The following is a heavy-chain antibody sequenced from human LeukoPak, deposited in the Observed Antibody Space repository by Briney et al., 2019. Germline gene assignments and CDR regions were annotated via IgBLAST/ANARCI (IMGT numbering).Heavy chain of an antibody. CDR1: GASISSGDYY. V-gene: IGHV4-30-4*01. CDR3: ARAKGPGAHYNWFDP. Sequence: ASQTLSLTCTVSGASISSGDYYWSWLRQPPGKGLEWIGYIYNSGSTFYNPSLKSRLTISVDTSKKQFSLKLSPVAAADAAVYYCARAKGPGAHYNWFDPWGQGTLVTVSS. CDR2: IYNSGST. D-gene: IGHD2-2*01. J-gene: IGHJ5*02.